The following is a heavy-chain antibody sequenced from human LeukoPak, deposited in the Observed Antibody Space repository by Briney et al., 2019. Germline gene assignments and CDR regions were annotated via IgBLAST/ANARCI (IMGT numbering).Heavy chain of an antibody. Sequence: PGGSLRLSCAASGFTFSSYWMHWVRQAPGKGLVWVSRINSDGSSTSYADSVKGRFTISRDNAKNTLYLQMNSLRAEDTAVYYCARDPLIAAAGGYGMGVWGQGTTVTVSS. CDR2: INSDGSST. V-gene: IGHV3-74*01. J-gene: IGHJ6*02. CDR1: GFTFSSYW. CDR3: ARDPLIAAAGGYGMGV. D-gene: IGHD6-13*01.